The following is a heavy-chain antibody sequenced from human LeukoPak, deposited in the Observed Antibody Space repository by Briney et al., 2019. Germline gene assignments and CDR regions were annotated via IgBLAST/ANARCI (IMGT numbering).Heavy chain of an antibody. Sequence: GGSLRLSCSASGFTFSGYWMTWVRQASGKGLEWVASIKHDGSEKYYVDSVKGRFTISRDNAKNSLYLQMNSLRAEDTAVYYCARLYCSSTSCYSYFQHWGQGTVVTVSS. CDR1: GFTFSGYW. D-gene: IGHD2-2*01. CDR2: IKHDGSEK. V-gene: IGHV3-7*01. J-gene: IGHJ1*01. CDR3: ARLYCSSTSCYSYFQH.